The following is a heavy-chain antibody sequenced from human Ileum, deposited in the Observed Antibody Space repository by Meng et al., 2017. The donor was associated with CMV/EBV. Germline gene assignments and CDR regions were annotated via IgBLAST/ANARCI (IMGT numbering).Heavy chain of an antibody. V-gene: IGHV4-4*07. Sequence: QGQLHESGPGLVKPSETLSLICSVSVASIRSYCWSWIRQPAGKGLEWIGRFTARGNTNYNPSLKSRVTMSLDTSLNQFSLRLNSVTAADTAVYYCARDVIRDDTGSWFDPWGQGTLVTVSS. CDR1: VASIRSYC. CDR2: FTARGNT. D-gene: IGHD3-9*01. J-gene: IGHJ5*02. CDR3: ARDVIRDDTGSWFDP.